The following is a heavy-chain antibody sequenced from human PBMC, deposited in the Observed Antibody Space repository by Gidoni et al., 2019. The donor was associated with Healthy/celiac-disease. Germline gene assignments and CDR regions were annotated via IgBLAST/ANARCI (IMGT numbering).Heavy chain of an antibody. V-gene: IGHV3-21*01. CDR1: GFTFSSHS. CDR2: ISSSSSYI. CDR3: ARAGPDCGGDCYSLDY. D-gene: IGHD2-21*01. J-gene: IGHJ4*02. Sequence: EVQLVESGGGLVKPGGSLRLSCAASGFTFSSHSMNWVRQAPGKGLEWVSSISSSSSYIYYADSVKGRFTISRDNAKNSLYLQMNSLRAEDTAVYYCARAGPDCGGDCYSLDYWGQGTLVTVSS.